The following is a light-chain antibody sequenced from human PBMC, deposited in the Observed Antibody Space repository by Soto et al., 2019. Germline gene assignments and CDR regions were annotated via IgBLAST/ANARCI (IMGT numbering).Light chain of an antibody. V-gene: IGLV1-40*01. Sequence: QPVLTQPPSVSGAPGQRVTISCTGSSSNIGAYDVHWYQQLPGTAPKLLIYGNFNRPSGVPDRFSGSKSGTSAALAITGLQAEDEADYYCQSYDSSLSAWVFGGGTKLTVL. CDR2: GNF. CDR3: QSYDSSLSAWV. CDR1: SSNIGAYD. J-gene: IGLJ3*02.